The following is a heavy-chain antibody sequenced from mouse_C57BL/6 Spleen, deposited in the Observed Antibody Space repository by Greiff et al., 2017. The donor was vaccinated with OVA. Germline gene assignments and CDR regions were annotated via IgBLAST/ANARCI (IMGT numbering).Heavy chain of an antibody. CDR3: ARWDYYGSSYVAWFAY. Sequence: QVQLQQPGAELVKPGASVKMSCKASGYTFTSYWITWVKQRPGQGLEWIGDIYPGSGSTNYNEKFKSKATLTVDTSSSTAYMQLSSLTSEDSAVYYCARWDYYGSSYVAWFAYWGKGTLVTVSA. CDR2: IYPGSGST. J-gene: IGHJ3*01. D-gene: IGHD1-1*01. V-gene: IGHV1-55*01. CDR1: GYTFTSYW.